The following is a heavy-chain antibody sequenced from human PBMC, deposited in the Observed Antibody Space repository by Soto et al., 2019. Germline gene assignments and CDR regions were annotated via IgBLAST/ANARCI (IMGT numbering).Heavy chain of an antibody. CDR3: ATGVGGGMDV. Sequence: QVQLVESGGGVVQPGRSLRLSCAASGFTFSSYGMHWVRQAPGKGLEWVAVISYDGSNKYYADSVKGRFTISRDNSNNPLYLQMNSLGAEDTAVYYCATGVGGGMDVWGQGTTVTVSS. CDR1: GFTFSSYG. V-gene: IGHV3-30*03. D-gene: IGHD3-16*01. J-gene: IGHJ6*02. CDR2: ISYDGSNK.